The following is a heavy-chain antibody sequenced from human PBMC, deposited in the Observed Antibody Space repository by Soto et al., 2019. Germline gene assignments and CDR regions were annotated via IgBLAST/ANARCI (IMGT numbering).Heavy chain of an antibody. V-gene: IGHV1-69*01. D-gene: IGHD5-18*01. J-gene: IGHJ6*02. CDR3: ARKASTDTAMVMKYGMDV. CDR1: GGTFSSYA. CDR2: IIPIFGTA. Sequence: VQLVQSGAEVKKPGSSVKVSCKASGGTFSSYAISWVRQAPGQGLEWMGGIIPIFGTANYAQKFQGRVTITAEQSTSTAYMELSSLRSEDTAVYYCARKASTDTAMVMKYGMDVWGQGTTVTVSS.